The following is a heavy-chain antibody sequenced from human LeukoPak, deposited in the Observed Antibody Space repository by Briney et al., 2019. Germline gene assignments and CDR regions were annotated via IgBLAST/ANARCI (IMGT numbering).Heavy chain of an antibody. CDR2: ISSSGSYI. CDR1: RFTFSSYS. Sequence: GGSLRLSCAASRFTFSSYSMNWVRQAPGKGLEWVSSISSSGSYIYYADSVKGRFTISRDNAKNSLYLQMNSLRAEDTAVYYCARPWNDVYFDPWGQGTLVTVSS. CDR3: ARPWNDVYFDP. J-gene: IGHJ5*02. D-gene: IGHD1-1*01. V-gene: IGHV3-21*01.